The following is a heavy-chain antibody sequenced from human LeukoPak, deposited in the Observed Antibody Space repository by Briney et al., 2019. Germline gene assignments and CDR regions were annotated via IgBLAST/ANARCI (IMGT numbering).Heavy chain of an antibody. Sequence: GGSLRLSCAASGFTFSSYWMHWVRQAPGKGLVWVSRINSDGSSTSYADSVKGRFTISRDDAKNTLYLQMNSLRAEDTAVCYCAKEDSRGHWFDYWGQGTLVTVSS. V-gene: IGHV3-74*01. CDR3: AKEDSRGHWFDY. CDR2: INSDGSST. D-gene: IGHD3-22*01. CDR1: GFTFSSYW. J-gene: IGHJ4*02.